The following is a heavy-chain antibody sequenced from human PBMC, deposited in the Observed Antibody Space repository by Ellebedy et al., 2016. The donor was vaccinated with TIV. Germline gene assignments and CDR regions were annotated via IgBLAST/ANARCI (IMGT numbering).Heavy chain of an antibody. CDR3: ARDQSAYYDILTGYYSLWGPDGMDV. Sequence: GESLKISCAASGFTFSSYSMNWVRQAPGKGLEWVSSISSSSSYIYYADSVKGRFTISRDNAKNSLYLQMKSLRAEDTAVYYCARDQSAYYDILTGYYSLWGPDGMDVWGQGTTVTVSS. V-gene: IGHV3-21*01. CDR1: GFTFSSYS. J-gene: IGHJ6*02. CDR2: ISSSSSYI. D-gene: IGHD3-9*01.